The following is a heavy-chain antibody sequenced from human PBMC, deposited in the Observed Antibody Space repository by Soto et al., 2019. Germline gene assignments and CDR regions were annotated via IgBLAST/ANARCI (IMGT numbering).Heavy chain of an antibody. CDR2: ISGSGGST. Sequence: PGGSLRLSCAASGFTFSSYAMSWVRQAPGKGLEWVSAISGSGGSTYYADSVKGRFTISRDNSKNTLYLQMNSLRAEDTAVYYCAKNPYSSGWSPYYYYGMDVWGQGTTVTVSS. J-gene: IGHJ6*02. V-gene: IGHV3-23*01. CDR1: GFTFSSYA. D-gene: IGHD6-19*01. CDR3: AKNPYSSGWSPYYYYGMDV.